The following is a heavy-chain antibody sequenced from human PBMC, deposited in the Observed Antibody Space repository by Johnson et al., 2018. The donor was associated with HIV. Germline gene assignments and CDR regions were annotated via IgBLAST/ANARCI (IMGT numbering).Heavy chain of an antibody. CDR2: IYSGGST. CDR1: GFTFSSYG. V-gene: IGHV3-NL1*01. Sequence: QVQLVESGGGVVQPGRSLRLSCAASGFTFSSYGMHWVRQAPGKGLEWVSVIYSGGSTYYADSVKGRFTISRDSSKNAVYLQMSSLRAEDTALYYCARGSSGSFDLWGRGTMVTVSS. CDR3: ARGSSGSFDL. D-gene: IGHD6-6*01. J-gene: IGHJ3*01.